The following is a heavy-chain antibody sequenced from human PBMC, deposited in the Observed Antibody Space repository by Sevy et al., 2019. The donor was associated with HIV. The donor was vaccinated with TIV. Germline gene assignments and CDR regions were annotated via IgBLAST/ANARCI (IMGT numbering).Heavy chain of an antibody. V-gene: IGHV1-24*01. CDR2: FDPEDGET. CDR3: ATLDVWSENPFYGTDV. D-gene: IGHD3-3*01. J-gene: IGHJ6*02. CDR1: GYTLTKLP. Sequence: AAVKVSCKVSGYTLTKLPMHWVRQAPGKGLERMGGFDPEDGETIYAQRFQGRVTMTEDTSTDTAYMELSSLRSEDTAVYYCATLDVWSENPFYGTDVWGQGTTVTVSS.